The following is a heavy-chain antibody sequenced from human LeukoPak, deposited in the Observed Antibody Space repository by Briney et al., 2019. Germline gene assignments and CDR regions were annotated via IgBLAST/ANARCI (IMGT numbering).Heavy chain of an antibody. J-gene: IGHJ4*02. Sequence: PSETLSLTCSVSGDSIRKRSYYWGRNRQPPGQELEWIGSIYYSGSTYYNPSLKIRVTISIDTSKSQLSLNMTTVTAADTAVYFCVDDSTGYYYFDYWGQGTLVTVSS. CDR3: VDDSTGYYYFDY. V-gene: IGHV4-39*01. CDR2: IYYSGST. CDR1: GDSIRKRSYY. D-gene: IGHD3-9*01.